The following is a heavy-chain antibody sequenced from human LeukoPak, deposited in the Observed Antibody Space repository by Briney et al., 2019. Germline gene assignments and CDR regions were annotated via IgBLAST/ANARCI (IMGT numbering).Heavy chain of an antibody. CDR2: IYYSGST. Sequence: SETLSLTCTVSGGSISSSSYYWGWIRQPPGKGLEWIGSIYYSGSTYYNPSLKSRVTISVDTSKNQFSLKLSSVTAADTAMYYCARRAIGDAFDIWGQGTVVTVSS. CDR3: ARRAIGDAFDI. V-gene: IGHV4-39*07. J-gene: IGHJ3*02. CDR1: GGSISSSSYY.